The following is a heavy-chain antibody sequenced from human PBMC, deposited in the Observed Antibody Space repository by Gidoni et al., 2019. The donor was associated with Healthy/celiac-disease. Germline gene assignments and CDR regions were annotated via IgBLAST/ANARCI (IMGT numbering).Heavy chain of an antibody. CDR2: TRNKANSYTT. D-gene: IGHD3-22*01. CDR1: GFTFSDHY. J-gene: IGHJ4*02. Sequence: EVQLVESGGGLVQPGGSLRLSCAASGFTFSDHYMDWVRQAPGKGLEWVGRTRNKANSYTTEYAASVKGRFTISRDDSKNSLYLQMNSLKTEDTAVYYCASAYYYDSSDTGYWGQGTLVTVSS. V-gene: IGHV3-72*01. CDR3: ASAYYYDSSDTGY.